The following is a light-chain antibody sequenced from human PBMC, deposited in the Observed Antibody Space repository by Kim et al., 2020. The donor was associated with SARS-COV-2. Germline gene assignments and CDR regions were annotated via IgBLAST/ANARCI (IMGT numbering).Light chain of an antibody. Sequence: DIQMTQSPSTLSASVGDRVTITCRGSQSISAWLAWYQQKPEKAPKLLIYDGSSLKSGVPSRFSGSGSGTEFTLTISSLQPDDFATYYCQQYDSYSNTFGQGTKLEI. CDR3: QQYDSYSNT. V-gene: IGKV1-5*01. CDR2: DGS. J-gene: IGKJ2*01. CDR1: QSISAW.